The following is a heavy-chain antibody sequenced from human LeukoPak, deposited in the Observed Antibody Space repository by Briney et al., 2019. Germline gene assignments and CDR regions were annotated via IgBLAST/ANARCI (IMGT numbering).Heavy chain of an antibody. Sequence: PGGSLRLSCAASGFTFNVNYLIWIRQAPGKGLEWISYISDTSTYTNYADSVKGRFTISRDNSHNSLYLQMNSLRAEDTAIYYCTRSTHAPDASDLWGAGTMVTVSS. CDR3: TRSTHAPDASDL. CDR2: ISDTSTYT. J-gene: IGHJ3*01. D-gene: IGHD1-1*01. V-gene: IGHV3-11*03. CDR1: GFTFNVNY.